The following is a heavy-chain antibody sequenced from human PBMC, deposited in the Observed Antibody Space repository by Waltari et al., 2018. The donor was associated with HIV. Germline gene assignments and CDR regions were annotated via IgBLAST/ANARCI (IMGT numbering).Heavy chain of an antibody. Sequence: GGSLRLSCAAPGFTFSSYAMSWARQAHGKGLAWVSTISGSGGSTYYADSVKGRFTISRDNSKNTLYLQMNSLRAEDTAVYYCAKDMQTYYDILTGREADYGMDVWGQGTTVTVSS. D-gene: IGHD3-9*01. CDR2: ISGSGGST. CDR3: AKDMQTYYDILTGREADYGMDV. CDR1: GFTFSSYA. V-gene: IGHV3-23*01. J-gene: IGHJ6*02.